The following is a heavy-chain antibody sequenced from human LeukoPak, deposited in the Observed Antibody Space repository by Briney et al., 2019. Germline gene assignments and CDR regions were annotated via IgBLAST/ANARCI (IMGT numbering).Heavy chain of an antibody. Sequence: GASWKFSCKASGYTFTGYYMHWLRQAPGQGLEWMGWINPNSGGTNYAQKFQGRVTMTRDTSISTAYMELSRLRSDDTAVYYCARERYSSSWPRAEYFQHWGQGTLVTVSS. J-gene: IGHJ1*01. V-gene: IGHV1-2*02. CDR1: GYTFTGYY. CDR3: ARERYSSSWPRAEYFQH. D-gene: IGHD6-13*01. CDR2: INPNSGGT.